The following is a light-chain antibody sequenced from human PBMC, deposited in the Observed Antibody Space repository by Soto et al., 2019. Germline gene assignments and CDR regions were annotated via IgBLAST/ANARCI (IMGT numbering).Light chain of an antibody. J-gene: IGLJ1*01. CDR1: SSDVGGYNF. CDR2: DVT. Sequence: QSALTQPASVSGSPGQSITISCTGTSSDVGGYNFVSWYQQHPDKAPKLMIYDVTNRPSGASNRFSGSKSGNTASLTISGLQAEDEADYYCSSYTSISTYVFGTGTKLT. V-gene: IGLV2-14*01. CDR3: SSYTSISTYV.